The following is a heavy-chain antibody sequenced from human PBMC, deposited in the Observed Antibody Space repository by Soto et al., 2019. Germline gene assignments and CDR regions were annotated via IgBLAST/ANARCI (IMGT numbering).Heavy chain of an antibody. CDR1: GFTFSSYA. CDR3: AKGGSYRFYYYMDV. D-gene: IGHD3-16*02. Sequence: PGGSLRLSCAASGFTFSSYAMSWVRQAPGKGLEWVAVITGNGSSKYYADSAKGRFTISRDNSKNTLYLQMNSLRAEDTAVYYCAKGGSYRFYYYMDVWGKGTTVTVSS. J-gene: IGHJ6*03. CDR2: ITGNGSSK. V-gene: IGHV3-23*01.